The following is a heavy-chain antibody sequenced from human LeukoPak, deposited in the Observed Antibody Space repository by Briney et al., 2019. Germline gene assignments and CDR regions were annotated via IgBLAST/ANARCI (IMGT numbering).Heavy chain of an antibody. CDR1: GFPFSGYS. D-gene: IGHD6-6*01. V-gene: IGHV3-21*01. CDR3: AREFEYSTSGAGY. J-gene: IGHJ4*02. Sequence: NPGGSLRLSCAGSGFPFSGYSMNWVRQTPGKGLEWVSSMSILSGITYYAESVKGRFTVSRDNAKNLLHLQMNSLRVEDTAIYYCAREFEYSTSGAGYWGQGTLVTVSS. CDR2: MSILSGIT.